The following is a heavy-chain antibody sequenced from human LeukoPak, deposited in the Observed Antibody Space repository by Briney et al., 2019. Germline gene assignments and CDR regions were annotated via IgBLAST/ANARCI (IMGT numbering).Heavy chain of an antibody. Sequence: ASVKVPCKASGYTFTGYYMHWVRQAPGQGLEWMGWINPNSGGTNYAQKFQGRVTMTRDTSISTAYMELSRLRSDDTAVYYCARGGVGATENWFDPWGQGTLVTVSS. CDR3: ARGGVGATENWFDP. J-gene: IGHJ5*02. D-gene: IGHD1-26*01. CDR1: GYTFTGYY. CDR2: INPNSGGT. V-gene: IGHV1-2*02.